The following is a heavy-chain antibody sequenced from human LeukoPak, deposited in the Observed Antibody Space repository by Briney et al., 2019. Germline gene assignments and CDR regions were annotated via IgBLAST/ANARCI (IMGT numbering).Heavy chain of an antibody. CDR2: IKQDGSEK. J-gene: IGHJ4*02. Sequence: GGSLRLSCAASGFTFGSYWMSWVRQAPGKGLEWVANIKQDGSEKYYVDSVKGRFTISRDNAKNSLYLQMNSLRAEDTAVYYCARYIAAAGLDYWGQGTLVTVSS. V-gene: IGHV3-7*01. D-gene: IGHD6-13*01. CDR1: GFTFGSYW. CDR3: ARYIAAAGLDY.